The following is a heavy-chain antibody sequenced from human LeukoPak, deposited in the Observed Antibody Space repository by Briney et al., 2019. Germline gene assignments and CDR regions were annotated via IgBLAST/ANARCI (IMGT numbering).Heavy chain of an antibody. CDR1: GYTFTGYY. J-gene: IGHJ4*02. Sequence: ASVKVSCKASGYTFTGYYMHWVRQAPGQGLEWMGWINPDNGGTNYAQRFQGRVTMTRDTSISTVYIEVSRLTSDDTAVYYCASALYSNSGFDYWGQGTLVTVSS. D-gene: IGHD6-6*01. CDR2: INPDNGGT. V-gene: IGHV1-2*02. CDR3: ASALYSNSGFDY.